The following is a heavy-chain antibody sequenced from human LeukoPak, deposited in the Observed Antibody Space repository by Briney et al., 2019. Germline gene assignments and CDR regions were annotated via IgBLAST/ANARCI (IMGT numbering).Heavy chain of an antibody. D-gene: IGHD3-3*01. V-gene: IGHV3-23*01. Sequence: GGSLRLSCAASGFTFSSYAMSWVRQAPGKGLEWVSAISGSGGSTYYADSVKGRFTISRDNSKNTLYLQMNSLRAEDTAVYYCASRITIFGVVMGGFDYWGQGTLVTVSS. J-gene: IGHJ4*02. CDR3: ASRITIFGVVMGGFDY. CDR2: ISGSGGST. CDR1: GFTFSSYA.